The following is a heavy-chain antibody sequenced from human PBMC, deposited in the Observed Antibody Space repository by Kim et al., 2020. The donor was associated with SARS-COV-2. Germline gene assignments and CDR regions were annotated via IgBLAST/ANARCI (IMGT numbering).Heavy chain of an antibody. J-gene: IGHJ4*02. V-gene: IGHV1-46*01. Sequence: EQKYQGRVTMNRDTSTSTVYMELSSLRSEDTAVYYCARDMVGATGDFDYWGQGTLVTVSS. D-gene: IGHD1-26*01. CDR3: ARDMVGATGDFDY.